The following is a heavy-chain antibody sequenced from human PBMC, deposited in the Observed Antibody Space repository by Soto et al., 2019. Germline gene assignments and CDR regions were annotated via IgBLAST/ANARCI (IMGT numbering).Heavy chain of an antibody. V-gene: IGHV4-4*07. CDR2: ICFGGTT. D-gene: IGHD3-10*01. Sequence: SETLSLTCAVSGGAVSVYCWSWIRQPAGKGLEWIGRICFGGTTNYNPSLNSRVSMSIDSSKNHFSLQLTSVTAADTALYYCARGLSGGSANFRFDPWGQGTLLTVSS. CDR3: ARGLSGGSANFRFDP. J-gene: IGHJ5*02. CDR1: GGAVSVYC.